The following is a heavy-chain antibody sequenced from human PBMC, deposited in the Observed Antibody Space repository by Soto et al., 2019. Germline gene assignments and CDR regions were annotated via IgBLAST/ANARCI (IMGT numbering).Heavy chain of an antibody. CDR1: GFTFSTYT. V-gene: IGHV3-23*01. Sequence: EVQLLESGGGLVQPGGSLRLSCAASGFTFSTYTIAWVRQAPGRGPEWVSGVGQDGTPYYADSVKCRFTVSRDNSRTAVYFGMIALRGEDTAVYYCAKDMRPDGVWDFGHWGQGTLVTVSS. J-gene: IGHJ4*02. CDR2: VGQDGTP. D-gene: IGHD4-17*01. CDR3: AKDMRPDGVWDFGH.